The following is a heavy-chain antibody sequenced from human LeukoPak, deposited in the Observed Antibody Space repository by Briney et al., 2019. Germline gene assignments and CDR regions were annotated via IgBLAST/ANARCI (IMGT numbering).Heavy chain of an antibody. J-gene: IGHJ4*02. Sequence: GGSLRLSCAASGFTFSSYAMSWVRQAPGKGLEWVSAINGSGGSTYYADSVKGRFTISRDNSKNTLYLQMNSLRAEDTAVYYCAKDASYGSGSYNFDYWGQGTLVTVSS. CDR2: INGSGGST. D-gene: IGHD3-10*01. V-gene: IGHV3-23*01. CDR3: AKDASYGSGSYNFDY. CDR1: GFTFSSYA.